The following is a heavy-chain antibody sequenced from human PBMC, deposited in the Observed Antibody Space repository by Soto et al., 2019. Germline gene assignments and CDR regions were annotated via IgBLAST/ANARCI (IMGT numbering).Heavy chain of an antibody. CDR2: IRSKVHSYAT. D-gene: IGHD6-19*01. J-gene: IGHJ4*02. CDR3: TTPYSSDYGGFDY. CDR1: GFTFSASA. Sequence: GGSLRLSCAASGFTFSASAVHWVRQASGKGLEWVGRIRSKVHSYATTYAASVKGRFTISRDDSKNTAYLQMNSLETEDTAVYYCTTPYSSDYGGFDYWGQGTLVTVSS. V-gene: IGHV3-73*01.